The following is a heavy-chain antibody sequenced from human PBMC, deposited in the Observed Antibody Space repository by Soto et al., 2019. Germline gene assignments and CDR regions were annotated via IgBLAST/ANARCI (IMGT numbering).Heavy chain of an antibody. CDR1: GDSISDYY. V-gene: IGHV4-4*07. CDR2: IYTSGST. Sequence: QVQLQESGPGLVKPSETLSLTCTVSGDSISDYYWSWIRQPAGKGLEWIGRIYTSGSTDYNPSLRSRVTISLDMSRNQFSLRVTSMTAADTALYYCARERREKIHDGYDIDYWGQGTLVSVSS. J-gene: IGHJ4*02. D-gene: IGHD5-12*01. CDR3: ARERREKIHDGYDIDY.